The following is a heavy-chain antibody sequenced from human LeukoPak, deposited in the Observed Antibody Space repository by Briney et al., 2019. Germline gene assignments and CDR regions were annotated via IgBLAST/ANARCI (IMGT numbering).Heavy chain of an antibody. CDR3: ARDRPRPN. J-gene: IGHJ4*02. V-gene: IGHV3-21*01. CDR2: ISSSSSYI. CDR1: GFTFSNYA. Sequence: GGSLRLSCATSGFTFSNYAMSWVRQAPGKGLEWVSSISSSSSYIYYADSVKGRFTISRDNAKNSLYLQMNSLRAEDTAVYYCARDRPRPNWGQGTLVTVSS.